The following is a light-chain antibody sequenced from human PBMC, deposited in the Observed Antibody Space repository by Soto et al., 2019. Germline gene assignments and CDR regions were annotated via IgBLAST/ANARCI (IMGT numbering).Light chain of an antibody. CDR3: QRYGSSPLT. Sequence: EIVLTQSPGTLSLSPGERATLSCRASQSVSSSYLAWYQQKPGQAPRLLVYAASSRATGIPDRFRGSGSETDFTLTISRLEPEDVAVYYCQRYGSSPLTFGGGTKVEIK. CDR2: AAS. CDR1: QSVSSSY. J-gene: IGKJ4*01. V-gene: IGKV3-20*01.